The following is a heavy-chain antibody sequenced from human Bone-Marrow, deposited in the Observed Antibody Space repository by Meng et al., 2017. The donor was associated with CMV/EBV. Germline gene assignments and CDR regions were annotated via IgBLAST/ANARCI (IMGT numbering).Heavy chain of an antibody. CDR1: GYTFTGYY. Sequence: ASVKVSCKASGYTFTGYYMHWVRQAPGQGLEWMGWINPNSGGTNYAQKFQGRVTMTRDTSISTAYMELSRLRSDDTAVYYCARSHSSGTYSLVDYWGQGTLVTGSS. V-gene: IGHV1-2*02. J-gene: IGHJ4*02. D-gene: IGHD1-26*01. CDR3: ARSHSSGTYSLVDY. CDR2: INPNSGGT.